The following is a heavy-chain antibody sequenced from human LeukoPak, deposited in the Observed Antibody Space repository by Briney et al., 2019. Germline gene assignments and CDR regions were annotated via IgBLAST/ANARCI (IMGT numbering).Heavy chain of an antibody. Sequence: SETLSLTCTVSGGSISSYYWSWIRQPPGKGLEWIGYIYYSGSTNYNPSLKSRVTISVDTSKNQFSLKLSSVTAADTAVYYCARNYGGNSIYNWFDPWGQGTLVTVSS. CDR3: ARNYGGNSIYNWFDP. J-gene: IGHJ5*02. CDR1: GGSISSYY. CDR2: IYYSGST. V-gene: IGHV4-59*12. D-gene: IGHD4-23*01.